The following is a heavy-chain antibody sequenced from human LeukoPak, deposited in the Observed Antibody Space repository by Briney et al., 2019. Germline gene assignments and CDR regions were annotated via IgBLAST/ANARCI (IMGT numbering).Heavy chain of an antibody. Sequence: SETLSLTCAVYGGSFSGYYWSWIRQPPGKGLEWIGEINHSGSTNYNPSLKSRVTISVDKSKNKFSLKLSSVTAADTAVYYCVSYYDTGDYYMDVWGKGTTVTISS. CDR1: GGSFSGYY. CDR2: INHSGST. D-gene: IGHD3-22*01. J-gene: IGHJ6*03. CDR3: VSYYDTGDYYMDV. V-gene: IGHV4-34*01.